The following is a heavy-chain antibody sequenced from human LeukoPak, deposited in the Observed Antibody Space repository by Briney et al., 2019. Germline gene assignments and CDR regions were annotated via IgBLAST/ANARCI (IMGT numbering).Heavy chain of an antibody. D-gene: IGHD2-8*01. V-gene: IGHV3-48*04. Sequence: PGGSLRLSCAASGFIFSDYSMNWVRQAPGKGLEWVSYITTSSRTMYYADSVKGRFTISRDNAKNSVSLQMNSLRAEDTAIYYCAKGRVSDQWGRGTLVTVSS. CDR1: GFIFSDYS. CDR3: AKGRVSDQ. CDR2: ITTSSRTM. J-gene: IGHJ4*02.